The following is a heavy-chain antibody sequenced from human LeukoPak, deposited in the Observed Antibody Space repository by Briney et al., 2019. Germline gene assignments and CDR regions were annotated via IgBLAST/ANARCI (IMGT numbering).Heavy chain of an antibody. CDR1: GGSFSGYY. J-gene: IGHJ4*02. Sequence: SETLSLTCTVHGGSFSGYYWSWIRQPPGKGLEWIGEINHGGSTNYIPSLKSRLTISVDTSQNQFSLKLTSVTAADTAVYYCARGGNWLFDYWGQGTLVTVSS. CDR3: ARGGNWLFDY. D-gene: IGHD4-23*01. V-gene: IGHV4-34*01. CDR2: INHGGST.